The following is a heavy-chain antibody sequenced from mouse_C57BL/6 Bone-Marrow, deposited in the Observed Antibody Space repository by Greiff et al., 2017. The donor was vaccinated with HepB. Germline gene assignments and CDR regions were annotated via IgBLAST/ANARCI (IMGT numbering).Heavy chain of an antibody. V-gene: IGHV1-18*01. CDR1: GYTFTDYN. D-gene: IGHD3-2*02. Sequence: VQLQQSGPELVKPGASVKIPCKASGYTFTDYNMDWVKQSHGKSLEWIGDINPNNGGTIYNQKFKGKATLTVDKSSSTAYMELRSLTSEDTAVYYCARGDRSGPYWWFDVWGTGTTVTVSS. CDR2: INPNNGGT. J-gene: IGHJ1*03. CDR3: ARGDRSGPYWWFDV.